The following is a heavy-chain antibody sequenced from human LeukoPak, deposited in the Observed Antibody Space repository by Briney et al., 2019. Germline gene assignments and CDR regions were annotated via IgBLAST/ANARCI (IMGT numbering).Heavy chain of an antibody. V-gene: IGHV3-15*01. Sequence: PGGSLSLSCEASGFTFSNAWISWVRQAPGKGLEWVGGIKGKTDGGTTDYAAPVKGRFTISRDDSKNALYLQMNSLKTEDTAVYYCTTGETYYDILTGYYIDYWGQGTLVTVSS. CDR2: IKGKTDGGTT. D-gene: IGHD3-9*01. J-gene: IGHJ4*02. CDR3: TTGETYYDILTGYYIDY. CDR1: GFTFSNAW.